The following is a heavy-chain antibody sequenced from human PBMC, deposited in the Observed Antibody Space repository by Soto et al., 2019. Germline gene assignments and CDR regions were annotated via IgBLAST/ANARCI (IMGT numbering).Heavy chain of an antibody. V-gene: IGHV1-69*01. Sequence: QVQLVQSGAEVQKPGSSVKVSCKASGGTFSSYAISWVRQAPGQGLEWMGGIIPIFGTANYAQKFQGRVTITADEATITAYMELSSQRSEDTDVYYGARLKVCGGDCYSRYYFDYWGQGTLVTGSS. CDR2: IIPIFGTA. D-gene: IGHD2-21*02. CDR3: ARLKVCGGDCYSRYYFDY. J-gene: IGHJ4*02. CDR1: GGTFSSYA.